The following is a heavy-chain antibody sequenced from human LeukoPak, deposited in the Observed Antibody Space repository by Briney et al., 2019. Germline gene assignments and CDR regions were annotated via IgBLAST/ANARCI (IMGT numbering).Heavy chain of an antibody. CDR1: GGTFSSYA. D-gene: IGHD3-9*01. J-gene: IGHJ4*02. CDR3: ARETLPTYYDIFTIDE. Sequence: SVKVSCKASGGTFSSYAISWVRQAPGQGLEWMGGIIPIFGTANYAQKFQGRVTITADESTSTAYMELSSLRSEDTAVYYCARETLPTYYDIFTIDEWGQGTLVTVSS. V-gene: IGHV1-69*13. CDR2: IIPIFGTA.